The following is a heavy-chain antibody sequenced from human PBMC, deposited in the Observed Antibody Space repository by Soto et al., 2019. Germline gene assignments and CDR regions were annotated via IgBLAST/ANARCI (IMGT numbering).Heavy chain of an antibody. CDR3: AKGLLGYCRGVSCLGVFDF. V-gene: IGHV3-23*01. J-gene: IGHJ4*02. CDR2: ISGSGGRT. D-gene: IGHD2-15*01. Sequence: LRLSCAASGFTFSTYAMSWVRRAPGKGLEWVSAISGSGGRTYYADSVKGRFTISRDNSKNTLYLQMNSLRAEDTAVYYCAKGLLGYCRGVSCLGVFDFWGQGALVTVSS. CDR1: GFTFSTYA.